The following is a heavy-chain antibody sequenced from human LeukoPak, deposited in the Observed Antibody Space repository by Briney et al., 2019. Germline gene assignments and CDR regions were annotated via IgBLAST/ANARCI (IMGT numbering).Heavy chain of an antibody. V-gene: IGHV4-30-4*01. J-gene: IGHJ4*02. CDR3: AREGYDSSGYDY. Sequence: SETLSLTCTVSGGSISSGDYYWSWIRQPPGKRLEWIGYIYDSGSTYYNPSLKSRVTISVDTSMNQFSLKLSSVTAADTAVYYCAREGYDSSGYDYWGQGTLVTVSS. CDR1: GGSISSGDYY. D-gene: IGHD3-22*01. CDR2: IYDSGST.